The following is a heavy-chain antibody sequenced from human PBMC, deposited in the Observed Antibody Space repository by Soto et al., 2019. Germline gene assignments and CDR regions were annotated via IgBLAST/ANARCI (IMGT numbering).Heavy chain of an antibody. D-gene: IGHD3-16*01. CDR3: AKDVSSRRWFDP. CDR1: GASIRSYH. V-gene: IGHV4-4*07. Sequence: SETLSLTCAVSGASIRSYHWSFLRQPAGKGLEWIGRIQHTGNTIYNPSLKSRVTMSADTSKNQISLKMTSVTAADTAVYFCAKDVSSRRWFDPWGQGVRVTVSS. CDR2: IQHTGNT. J-gene: IGHJ5*02.